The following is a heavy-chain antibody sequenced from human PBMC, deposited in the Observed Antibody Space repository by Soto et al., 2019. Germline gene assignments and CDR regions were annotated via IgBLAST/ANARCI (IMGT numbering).Heavy chain of an antibody. CDR2: ISAYNGNT. Sequence: SVKVSCKASGYTFTSYGISWVRQAPGQGLEWMGWISAYNGNTNYAQKLQGRVTMTTDTSTSTAYMELRSLRSDDTAVYYCARVTYVLRYFDWLREFDYWGQGTLVTVSS. V-gene: IGHV1-18*01. CDR1: GYTFTSYG. D-gene: IGHD3-9*01. CDR3: ARVTYVLRYFDWLREFDY. J-gene: IGHJ4*02.